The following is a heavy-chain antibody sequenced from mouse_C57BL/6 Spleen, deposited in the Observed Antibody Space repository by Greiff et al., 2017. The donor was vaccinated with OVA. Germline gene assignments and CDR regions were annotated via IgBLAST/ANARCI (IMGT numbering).Heavy chain of an antibody. CDR3: TREGAVMVTTEAWFAY. D-gene: IGHD2-2*01. V-gene: IGHV1-15*01. CDR1: GYTFTDYE. CDR2: IDPETGGT. Sequence: VKLMESGAELVRPGASVTLSCKASGYTFTDYEMHWVKQTPVHGLEWIGAIDPETGGTAYNQKFKGKAILTAAKSSSTAYMELRSLTSEDSAVYYSTREGAVMVTTEAWFAYWGQGTLVTVSA. J-gene: IGHJ3*01.